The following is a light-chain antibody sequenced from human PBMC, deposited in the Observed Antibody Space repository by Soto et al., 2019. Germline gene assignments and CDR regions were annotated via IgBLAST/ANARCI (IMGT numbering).Light chain of an antibody. CDR1: SSDVGGYNY. V-gene: IGLV2-14*01. CDR3: SSYTSSSTLYV. CDR2: EVS. Sequence: QSVLTQPASVSGSPGQSITICCTGTSSDVGGYNYVSWYQQHPGKAPKLMICEVSNRPSGVSSRFSGSKSGNTASLTISGLQAEDEADYYCSSYTSSSTLYVFGTGTKLTVL. J-gene: IGLJ1*01.